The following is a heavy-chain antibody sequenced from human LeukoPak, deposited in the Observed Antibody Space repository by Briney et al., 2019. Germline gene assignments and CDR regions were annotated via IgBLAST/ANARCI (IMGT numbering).Heavy chain of an antibody. Sequence: PSETLSLPCTVSGGSISGSSYYWGWMRQPPGKGLEWIGSIYYSGSTYYNPSLKSRVTISVDTSKDQFSLKLSSVTAADTAVYYCARPTGPPMVRADQRYNWFDPWGQGTLVTVSS. CDR2: IYYSGST. D-gene: IGHD3-10*01. CDR1: GGSISGSSYY. J-gene: IGHJ5*02. V-gene: IGHV4-39*01. CDR3: ARPTGPPMVRADQRYNWFDP.